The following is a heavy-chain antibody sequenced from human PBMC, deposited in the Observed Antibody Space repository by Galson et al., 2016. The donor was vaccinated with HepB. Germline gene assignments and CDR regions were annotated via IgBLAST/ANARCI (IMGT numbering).Heavy chain of an antibody. J-gene: IGHJ4*02. CDR2: VSGTGAXX. V-gene: IGHV3-23*01. CDR3: ARDGYNHVPLDY. D-gene: IGHD5-18*01. CDR1: GXXLSXXX. Sequence: SLXXSCAASGXXLSXXXMNXXXQAXXKGLXWVSSVSGTGAXXYHAESVKGRFTISRDNSKNTLYLQMNSLTAADTAVYYCARDGYNHVPLDYWGPGTLVTVSS.